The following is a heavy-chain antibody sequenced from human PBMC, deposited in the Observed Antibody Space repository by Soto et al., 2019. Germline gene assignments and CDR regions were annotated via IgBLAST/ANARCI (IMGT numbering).Heavy chain of an antibody. Sequence: SETLSLTCAVYAGSFSHYYWNWIRQSPGKGLEWIGKIKHSGSGNYNPSLRSRVSMSVDMSKNQFSLRLTSVTAADTAVYYCARGGSSDWQVALDIWGQGTMVTVSS. J-gene: IGHJ3*02. D-gene: IGHD6-19*01. CDR3: ARGGSSDWQVALDI. V-gene: IGHV4-34*01. CDR2: IKHSGSG. CDR1: AGSFSHYY.